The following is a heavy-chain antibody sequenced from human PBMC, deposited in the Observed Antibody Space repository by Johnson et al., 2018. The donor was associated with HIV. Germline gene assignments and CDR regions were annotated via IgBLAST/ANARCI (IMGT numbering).Heavy chain of an antibody. V-gene: IGHV3-33*01. Sequence: QVQLMESGGGVVQPGRSLRLSCAASGFTFSSYGMHWVRQTPGKGLQWVAVIWYDGNNKYYADYVKGRFTISRDNSKNKLYLQMNRLRAEDTAMYYCARRIAAADDAFDIWGHGTMVTVSS. CDR2: IWYDGNNK. CDR3: ARRIAAADDAFDI. D-gene: IGHD6-25*01. J-gene: IGHJ3*02. CDR1: GFTFSSYG.